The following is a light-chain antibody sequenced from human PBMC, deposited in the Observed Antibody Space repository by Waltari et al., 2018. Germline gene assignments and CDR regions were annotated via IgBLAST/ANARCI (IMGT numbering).Light chain of an antibody. V-gene: IGLV1-44*01. CDR1: SANLGSNP. CDR2: NHR. CDR3: AAWDDSLSGYV. J-gene: IGLJ1*01. Sequence: HSVLTQPPSASGTPGQRVTLPCSGSSANLGSNPITWYPPLPGTSPNLCINNHRQRPAGFPGRFSGSKSCTSASLAISGLLADDEAEYYCAAWDDSLSGYVFGTGTNVSVL.